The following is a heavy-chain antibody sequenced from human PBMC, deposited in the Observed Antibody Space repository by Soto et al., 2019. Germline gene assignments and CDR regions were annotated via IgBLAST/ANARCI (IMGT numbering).Heavy chain of an antibody. Sequence: SVKVSCKASGFTFTSSAVQWVRQARGQRLEWIGWIVVGSGNTNYAQKFQERVTITRDMSTSTAYMELSSLRSEDTAVYYCAAGQTTVTKKYYYYYGMDVRGQGTTVTVSS. CDR3: AAGQTTVTKKYYYYYGMDV. D-gene: IGHD4-17*01. V-gene: IGHV1-58*01. CDR2: IVVGSGNT. CDR1: GFTFTSSA. J-gene: IGHJ6*02.